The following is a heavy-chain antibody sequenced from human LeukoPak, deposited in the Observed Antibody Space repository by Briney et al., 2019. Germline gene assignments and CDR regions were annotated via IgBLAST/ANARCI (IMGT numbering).Heavy chain of an antibody. J-gene: IGHJ5*02. Sequence: ASVKVSCKASGFTFTSRSAVQWVRQARGQRLEWIGWIVVDSDNTNYAENFQERVTITRDMSASTSYMELSSLRSEDTAVYFCAAPYTSSWFDLWGQGTLVTVSS. V-gene: IGHV1-58*01. CDR3: AAPYTSSWFDL. CDR1: GFTFTSRSA. D-gene: IGHD6-13*01. CDR2: IVVDSDNT.